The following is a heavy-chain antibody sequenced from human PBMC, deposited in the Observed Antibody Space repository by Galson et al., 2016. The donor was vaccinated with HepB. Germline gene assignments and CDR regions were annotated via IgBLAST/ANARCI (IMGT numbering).Heavy chain of an antibody. V-gene: IGHV3-30*09. D-gene: IGHD3-9*01. CDR2: ISIDGSEI. CDR3: ARGPRYFYYPFEY. Sequence: SLRLSCAASGFTFSRYALHWVRQAPGQGLEWVAVISIDGSEIYYADSVRGRFAISRSNSRNMLYLQMNSLRPEDTSVYFCARGPRYFYYPFEYRGRGTLVTVSS. CDR1: GFTFSRYA. J-gene: IGHJ4*02.